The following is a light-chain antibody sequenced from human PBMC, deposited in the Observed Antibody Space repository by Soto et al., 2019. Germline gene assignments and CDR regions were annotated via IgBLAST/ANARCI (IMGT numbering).Light chain of an antibody. Sequence: DFVMTQSPDSLTVSLGERATINCKSSQSVLYSPNNKNYLAWYQQKPGQPPKLLIYWASTRESGVPDRFSGSGSGTDFSLTISSAQAEDVAVYYCQQYYGTPYTFGQGNKLEI. CDR1: QSVLYSPNNKNY. CDR3: QQYYGTPYT. J-gene: IGKJ2*01. V-gene: IGKV4-1*01. CDR2: WAS.